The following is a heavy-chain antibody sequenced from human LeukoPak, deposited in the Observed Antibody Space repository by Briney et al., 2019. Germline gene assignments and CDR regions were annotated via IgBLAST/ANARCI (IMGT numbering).Heavy chain of an antibody. CDR3: ARDSYGDYYYYGMDV. J-gene: IGHJ6*04. Sequence: SETLSLTCTVSGGSVSSGSYYWSWIRQPPGKGLEWIGYIYYSGSTNYNPSLKSRVTISVDTSKNQFSLKLSSVTAADTAVYYCARDSYGDYYYYGMDVWGKGTTVTVSS. CDR2: IYYSGST. D-gene: IGHD4-17*01. CDR1: GGSVSSGSYY. V-gene: IGHV4-61*01.